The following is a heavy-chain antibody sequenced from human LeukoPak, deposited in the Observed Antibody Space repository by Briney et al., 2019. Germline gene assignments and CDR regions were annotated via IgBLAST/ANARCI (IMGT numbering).Heavy chain of an antibody. CDR1: GYTFTGYY. J-gene: IGHJ4*02. CDR2: INPNSGGT. V-gene: IGHV1-2*02. CDR3: ARAGLQLAAYYFDY. D-gene: IGHD6-13*01. Sequence: ASVKVSCKASGYTFTGYYMHWVRQAPGQGLEWMGWINPNSGGTNYAQKFQGRVTMTRDTSITTAYMELSSLRSDDTAIYYCARAGLQLAAYYFDYWGQGSLVTVSS.